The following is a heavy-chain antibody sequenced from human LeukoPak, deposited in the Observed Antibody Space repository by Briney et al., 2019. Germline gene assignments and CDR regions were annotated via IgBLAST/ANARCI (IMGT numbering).Heavy chain of an antibody. D-gene: IGHD6-19*01. CDR1: GGSISTYY. J-gene: IGHJ4*01. CDR2: IHTSGST. V-gene: IGHV4-4*07. CDR3: AGRGLSTGWTFDY. Sequence: SQTLSLTCSVSGGSISTYYWSWVRQPAGKGLEWIAQIHTSGSTNFNPSLKSRVSISMDTPNNHCSLMISSVTAADTAIYYCAGRGLSTGWTFDYGGHGPLVTVSP.